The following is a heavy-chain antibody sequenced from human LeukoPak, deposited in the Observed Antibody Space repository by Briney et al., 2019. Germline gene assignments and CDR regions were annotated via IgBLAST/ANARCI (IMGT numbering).Heavy chain of an antibody. J-gene: IGHJ5*02. D-gene: IGHD6-13*01. CDR1: GGSVSDYY. V-gene: IGHV4-59*08. CDR3: ARLGSSWFDP. CDR2: IYYTGT. Sequence: PSETLSLTCTVSGGSVSDYYWSWIRQSPGKGLEWIGYIYYTGTSCNPSLKSRVTISADTSKNQFSLNLSSVTAPDTAVYYCARLGSSWFDPWGQGTLVTVSS.